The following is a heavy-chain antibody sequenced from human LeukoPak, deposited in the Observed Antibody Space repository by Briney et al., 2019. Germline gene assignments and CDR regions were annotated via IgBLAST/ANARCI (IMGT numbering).Heavy chain of an antibody. V-gene: IGHV3-74*01. D-gene: IGHD6-19*01. CDR3: ARAYSSGWHLFDY. Sequence: GGSLRLSCAASGFTFSSYWMHWVRQAPGKELVWVSRINSDGSSTSYADSVKGRFTISRDNAKNTLYLQMNSLRAEDTAVYYCARAYSSGWHLFDYWGQGTLVTVSS. J-gene: IGHJ4*02. CDR2: INSDGSST. CDR1: GFTFSSYW.